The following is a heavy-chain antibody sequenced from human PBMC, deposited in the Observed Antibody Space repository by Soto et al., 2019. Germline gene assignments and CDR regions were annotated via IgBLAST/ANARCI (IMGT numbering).Heavy chain of an antibody. Sequence: KPSETLSLTCAVYGDSFSGYYWSWIRQPPGKGLEWIGEINLSGRTNYNPSLKSRVTLSLDTSKNQFSLRLTSVAAADTAAYYCARGPVWAPSSTRRYYYYGMDVWGQGTTVTVSS. CDR2: INLSGRT. J-gene: IGHJ6*02. CDR3: ARGPVWAPSSTRRYYYYGMDV. D-gene: IGHD1-26*01. CDR1: GDSFSGYY. V-gene: IGHV4-34*01.